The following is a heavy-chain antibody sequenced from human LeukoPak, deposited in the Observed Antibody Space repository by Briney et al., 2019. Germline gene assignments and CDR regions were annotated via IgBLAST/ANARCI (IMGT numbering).Heavy chain of an antibody. D-gene: IGHD6-13*01. Sequence: GGSLRLSCAASGFTFSSYEMNWVRQAPGKGLEWVSAISGSGGRTYYADSVKGRFTISRDNSKNTLYLQMNSLRAGDTAVYYCAKAPIAAAAGSPFDYWGQGTLVTVSS. CDR3: AKAPIAAAAGSPFDY. V-gene: IGHV3-23*01. CDR2: ISGSGGRT. J-gene: IGHJ4*02. CDR1: GFTFSSYE.